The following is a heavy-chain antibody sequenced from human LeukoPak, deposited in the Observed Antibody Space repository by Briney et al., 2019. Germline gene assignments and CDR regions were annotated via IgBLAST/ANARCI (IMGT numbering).Heavy chain of an antibody. CDR3: ARGQLDRSPNYYYYYYMDV. CDR1: GGSISSYY. J-gene: IGHJ6*03. D-gene: IGHD6-13*01. CDR2: IYTNGST. V-gene: IGHV4-4*07. Sequence: PSETLSLTCTVSGGSISSYYWSWIRQPAGKGLEWIGRIYTNGSTNYNPSLKSRVTMSVDTSKNQFSLKLSSVTAADTAVYYCARGQLDRSPNYYYYYYMDVWGKGTTVTISS.